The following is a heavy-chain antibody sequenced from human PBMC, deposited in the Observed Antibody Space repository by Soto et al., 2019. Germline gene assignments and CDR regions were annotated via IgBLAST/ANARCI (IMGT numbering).Heavy chain of an antibody. CDR2: VYWDDDK. J-gene: IGHJ4*02. CDR1: GFSLSTRDVG. CDR3: AHCRGGVASF. V-gene: IGHV2-5*02. D-gene: IGHD3-16*01. Sequence: QITLNESGPTLVKPTQTLTLTCTFSGFSLSTRDVGVGWIRQPPGEALEWRGVVYWDDDKTYSPSLKSRLTITKNTSKNQVVLRMTKVDPVDTATYSCAHCRGGVASFWGQGTLVTVSS.